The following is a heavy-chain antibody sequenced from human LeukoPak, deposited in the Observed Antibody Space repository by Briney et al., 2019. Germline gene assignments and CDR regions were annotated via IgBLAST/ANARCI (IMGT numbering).Heavy chain of an antibody. CDR2: ISGSAGST. CDR3: AKVLLLDDVWGSLSVFHY. V-gene: IGHV3-23*01. D-gene: IGHD3-16*01. Sequence: GGSLRLSCAAAGCTFSSYAMSWLRPAPEEGLEWVSAISGSAGSTYYADSVKGQFPISRDNPNNTLYLQMNCLRAEDTAVYYCAKVLLLDDVWGSLSVFHYWG. CDR1: GCTFSSYA. J-gene: IGHJ4*01.